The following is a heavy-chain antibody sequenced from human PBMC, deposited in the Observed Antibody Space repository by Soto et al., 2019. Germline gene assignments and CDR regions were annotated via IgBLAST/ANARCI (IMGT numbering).Heavy chain of an antibody. CDR2: ITDSGTDT. CDR1: GFTFSSCG. V-gene: IGHV3-23*01. CDR3: PQGLVSDWRPFDD. Sequence: EVHLLESGGGLVHPGESLRLSCGASGFTFSSCGMPWVRQAPGKGLEWVAGITDSGTDTYYADSGKCRFTISRDNSKNKLYMNRNKLGAEDADFCYCPQGLVSDWRPFDDWGQGTLVTVSS. J-gene: IGHJ4*02. D-gene: IGHD2-21*01.